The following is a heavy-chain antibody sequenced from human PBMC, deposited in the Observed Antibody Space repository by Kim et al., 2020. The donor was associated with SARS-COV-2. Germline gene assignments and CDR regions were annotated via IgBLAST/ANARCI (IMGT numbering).Heavy chain of an antibody. CDR1: GFTFSSYA. V-gene: IGHV3-64D*06. CDR2: ISSNGGST. D-gene: IGHD2-21*02. Sequence: GWSLRLSCSASGFTFSSYAMHWVRQAPGKGLEYVSAISSNGGSTYYADSVKGRFTISRDNSKNTLYLQMSSLRAEDTAVYYCVKDPGFVVVTARFDYWGQGTLVTVSS. CDR3: VKDPGFVVVTARFDY. J-gene: IGHJ4*02.